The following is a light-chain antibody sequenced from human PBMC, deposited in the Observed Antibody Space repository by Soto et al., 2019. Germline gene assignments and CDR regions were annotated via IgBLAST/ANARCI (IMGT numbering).Light chain of an antibody. J-gene: IGKJ2*01. Sequence: EIVLTQSPGTLSLSPGERATLSCRASHSITTNYLAWYQHKPGQAPRLLIYGASIRPNGIPDRFSGSGSGTDFTLTISRLEPEDFAVYYCQRYGPSPPDTFVQGTKLEI. V-gene: IGKV3-20*01. CDR3: QRYGPSPPDT. CDR2: GAS. CDR1: HSITTNY.